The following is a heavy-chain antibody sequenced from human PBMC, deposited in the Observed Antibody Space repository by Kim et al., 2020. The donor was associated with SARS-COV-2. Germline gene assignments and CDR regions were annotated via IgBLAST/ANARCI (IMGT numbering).Heavy chain of an antibody. Sequence: SETLSLTCTVSGGSISSGGYYWSWIRQHPGKGLEWIGYIYYSGSTYYNPSLKSRVTISVDTSKNQFSLKLSSVTAADTAVYYCARDLVAAAGSFDYYYGMDVWGQGTTVTVSS. CDR2: IYYSGST. D-gene: IGHD6-13*01. CDR1: GGSISSGGYY. J-gene: IGHJ6*02. CDR3: ARDLVAAAGSFDYYYGMDV. V-gene: IGHV4-31*03.